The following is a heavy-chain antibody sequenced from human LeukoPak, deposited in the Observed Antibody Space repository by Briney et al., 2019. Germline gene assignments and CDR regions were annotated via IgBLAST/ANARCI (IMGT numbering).Heavy chain of an antibody. V-gene: IGHV3-23*01. D-gene: IGHD4-17*01. CDR3: AKLLYGDYADGMDV. J-gene: IGHJ6*04. Sequence: GGSLRLSCAASGFTFSNYAMSWVRQAPGKGLEWVSAISGSGGSTYYADSVKGRFTISRDNSKNTLYLQMDSLRAEDTAVYYCAKLLYGDYADGMDVWGKGTTVTVSS. CDR2: ISGSGGST. CDR1: GFTFSNYA.